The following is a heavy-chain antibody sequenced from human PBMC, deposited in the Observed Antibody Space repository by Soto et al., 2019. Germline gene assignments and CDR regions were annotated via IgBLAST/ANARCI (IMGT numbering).Heavy chain of an antibody. CDR1: GFSLSTSGVG. J-gene: IGHJ5*02. V-gene: IGHV2-5*02. CDR2: IYWDDDK. Sequence: QITLKESGPTLVKPTQTLTLTCTFSGFSLSTSGVGVGWIRQPPGKALEWLALIYWDDDKRYSPSLKSRLTITKDTSKNQVVLTTTNMYPVDTATYYCAHAPAAAGFFDPWGQGTLVTVSS. D-gene: IGHD6-13*01. CDR3: AHAPAAAGFFDP.